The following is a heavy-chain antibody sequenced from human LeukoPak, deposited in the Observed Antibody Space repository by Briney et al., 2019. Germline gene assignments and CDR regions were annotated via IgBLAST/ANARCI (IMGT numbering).Heavy chain of an antibody. CDR3: AKCRIAVAGRPTAFDY. J-gene: IGHJ4*02. V-gene: IGHV3-9*01. D-gene: IGHD6-19*01. CDR2: ISWNSGSI. Sequence: PGGSLRLSCAASGFTFDDYAMHWVRQAPGKGLEWVSGISWNSGSIDYADSVKGRFTISRDNAKNSLYLQMNSLRAEDTAVYYCAKCRIAVAGRPTAFDYWGQGTLVTVSS. CDR1: GFTFDDYA.